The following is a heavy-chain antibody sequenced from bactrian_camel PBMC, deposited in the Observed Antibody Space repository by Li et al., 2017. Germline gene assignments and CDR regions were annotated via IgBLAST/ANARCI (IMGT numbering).Heavy chain of an antibody. CDR2: IDSIGST. J-gene: IGHJ4*01. V-gene: IGHV3S53*01. Sequence: QVQLVESGGGSVQAGGSLRLSCEVIGYKYSSNCMGWFRQVPGKETEGVASIDSIGSTTYADSVKGRFTISQDSAKNTMYLQMDNLKPEDTAIYYCAARRGYFRSATEVFDARKYAYWGQGPRSPSP. CDR1: GYKYSSNC. D-gene: IGHD3*01. CDR3: AARRGYFRSATEVFDARKYAY.